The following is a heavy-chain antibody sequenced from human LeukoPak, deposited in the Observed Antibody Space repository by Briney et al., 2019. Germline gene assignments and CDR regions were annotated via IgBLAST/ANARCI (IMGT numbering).Heavy chain of an antibody. Sequence: ASVRVSPMPSVYSLTVYYIHWVRQAPGQGGERVGWINPHSGATNYAHKFQVRVTMTRDTSISTAYMELSRLRSDDTAVYLCARDQNYFDTTTYYGIDYWGQGTLVTVSS. J-gene: IGHJ4*02. V-gene: IGHV1-2*07. CDR1: VYSLTVYY. D-gene: IGHD3-22*01. CDR3: ARDQNYFDTTTYYGIDY. CDR2: INPHSGAT.